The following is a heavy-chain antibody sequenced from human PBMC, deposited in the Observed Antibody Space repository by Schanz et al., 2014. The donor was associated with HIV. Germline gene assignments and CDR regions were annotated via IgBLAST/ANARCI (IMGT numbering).Heavy chain of an antibody. J-gene: IGHJ4*02. CDR3: ARVFGRTYGLPEY. CDR2: ISVNGATR. CDR1: GFNFNSYG. Sequence: EVQLLESGGGLVQPGRSLRLSCVASGFNFNSYGMHWVRQAPGKGLERLSYISVNGATREYADSVKGRFTISRDNARTSLYLQMNSLRAEDTAVYYCARVFGRTYGLPEYWGQGTLVTVSS. D-gene: IGHD3-10*01. V-gene: IGHV3-48*03.